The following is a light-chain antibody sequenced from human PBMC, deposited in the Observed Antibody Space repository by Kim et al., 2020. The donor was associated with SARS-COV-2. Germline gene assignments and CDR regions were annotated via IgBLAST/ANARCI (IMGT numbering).Light chain of an antibody. Sequence: SYELTQPPSVSVSPGQTASITCSGDKLGDKYACWYQQKPGQSPVLVIYQDSKRPSGIPERFSGSNSGNTATLTISGTQAMDEADYYCQAWDSVGVFGGGTQLTVL. V-gene: IGLV3-1*01. J-gene: IGLJ3*02. CDR1: KLGDKY. CDR2: QDS. CDR3: QAWDSVGV.